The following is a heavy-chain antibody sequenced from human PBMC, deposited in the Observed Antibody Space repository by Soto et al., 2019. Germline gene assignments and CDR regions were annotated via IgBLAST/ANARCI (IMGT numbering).Heavy chain of an antibody. D-gene: IGHD3-22*01. V-gene: IGHV1-18*01. Sequence: GASVKVSCKASGYTFTSYGISWVRQAPGQGLEWMGWISAYNGNTNYAQKLQGRVTMTTDTSTSTAYMELRSLRSDDTAVYYCARDSRWYYDSSGYPNDAFDIWGQGTMVTVS. CDR3: ARDSRWYYDSSGYPNDAFDI. CDR2: ISAYNGNT. CDR1: GYTFTSYG. J-gene: IGHJ3*02.